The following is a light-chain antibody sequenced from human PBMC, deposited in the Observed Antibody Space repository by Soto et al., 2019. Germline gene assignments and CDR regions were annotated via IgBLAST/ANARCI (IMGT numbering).Light chain of an antibody. CDR1: SSDIGGYNY. V-gene: IGLV2-8*01. CDR3: CSYAGTNNFVV. CDR2: EVS. Sequence: QSALTQPPSASGSPGQSVTISCTGTSSDIGGYNYVSWYQQHPGTAPKLMMYEVSQRPSGVPDRFSGSKSGNTASLTVSGLQAEDEADYYCCSYAGTNNFVVFGGGTKLTVL. J-gene: IGLJ2*01.